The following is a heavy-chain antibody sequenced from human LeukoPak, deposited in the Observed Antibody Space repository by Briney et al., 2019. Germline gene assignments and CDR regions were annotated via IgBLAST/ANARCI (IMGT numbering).Heavy chain of an antibody. D-gene: IGHD3-22*01. CDR2: ISGYKGNT. CDR3: ARGYYDSGGYYYYYYGMDV. Sequence: ASVKVSCKASGYTFTGYYIHWVRQAPGQGLEWMGWISGYKGNTNYAQKLQGRVTMTTDTSTSTAYMELRSLRSDDTAMYYCARGYYDSGGYYYYYYGMDVWGQGTTVTVSS. V-gene: IGHV1-18*04. J-gene: IGHJ6*02. CDR1: GYTFTGYY.